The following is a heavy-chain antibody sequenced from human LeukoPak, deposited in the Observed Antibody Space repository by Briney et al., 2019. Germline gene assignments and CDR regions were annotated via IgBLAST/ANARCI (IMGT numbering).Heavy chain of an antibody. Sequence: ASVKVSCKASGGTFSSYAISWVRQAPGQGLEWMGGIIPIFGTANYAQKFQGRVTITTDESTSTAYMELSSLRSEDTAVYYCARVGVIFGVVIPFDYWGQGTLVTVSS. D-gene: IGHD3-3*01. CDR2: IIPIFGTA. J-gene: IGHJ4*02. CDR3: ARVGVIFGVVIPFDY. V-gene: IGHV1-69*05. CDR1: GGTFSSYA.